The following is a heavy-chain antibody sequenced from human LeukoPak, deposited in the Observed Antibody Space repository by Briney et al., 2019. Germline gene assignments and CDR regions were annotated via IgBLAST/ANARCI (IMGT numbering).Heavy chain of an antibody. CDR1: GFTFSSYA. CDR3: ARDRRDGYNLLDY. J-gene: IGHJ4*02. Sequence: GGSLRLSCAASGFTFSSYAMSWVRQAPGKGLEWVANIKQDGSEKYYVDSVKGRITISRDNAKNSLYLQMNSLRADDTAVYYCARDRRDGYNLLDYWGQGTLVTVSS. D-gene: IGHD5-24*01. CDR2: IKQDGSEK. V-gene: IGHV3-7*01.